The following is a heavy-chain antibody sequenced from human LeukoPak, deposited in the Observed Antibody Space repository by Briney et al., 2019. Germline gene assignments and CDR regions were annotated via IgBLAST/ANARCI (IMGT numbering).Heavy chain of an antibody. D-gene: IGHD1-26*01. Sequence: RFTISRDSSKNTLYLQMGSLRAEDMAVYYCARARERPDNDRYFDYWGQGTLVTVSS. V-gene: IGHV3-64*01. J-gene: IGHJ4*02. CDR3: ARARERPDNDRYFDY.